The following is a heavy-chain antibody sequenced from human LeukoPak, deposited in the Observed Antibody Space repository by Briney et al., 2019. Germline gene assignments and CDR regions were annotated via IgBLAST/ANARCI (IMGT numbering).Heavy chain of an antibody. CDR2: IYYSGST. J-gene: IGHJ6*03. CDR1: GGSISSSSYY. CDR3: ARDPSSSWYSYYYYYMDV. Sequence: KASETLSLTCTVSGGSISSSSYYWGWIRQPPGKGLEWIGSIYYSGSTYYNPSLKSRVTISVDTSKNQFSLELSSVTAADTAVYYCARDPSSSWYSYYYYYMDVWGKGTTVTVSS. V-gene: IGHV4-39*07. D-gene: IGHD6-13*01.